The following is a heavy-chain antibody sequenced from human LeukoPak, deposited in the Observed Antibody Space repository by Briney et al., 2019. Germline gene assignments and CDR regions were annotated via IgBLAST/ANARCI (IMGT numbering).Heavy chain of an antibody. V-gene: IGHV2-70*01. CDR2: IDWDDDK. D-gene: IGHD7-27*01. Sequence: TLSLTCTVSGGSISGYYWSWIRQPPGKALEWLALIDWDDDKYYNTSLKARLTISKDTSKNQVVLTMTNMDPVDTATYYCARTTNWEYYFDYWGQGTLVTVSS. CDR1: GGSISGYY. CDR3: ARTTNWEYYFDY. J-gene: IGHJ4*02.